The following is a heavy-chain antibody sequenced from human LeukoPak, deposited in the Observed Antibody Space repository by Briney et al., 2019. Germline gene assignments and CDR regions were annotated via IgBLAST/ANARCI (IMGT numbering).Heavy chain of an antibody. Sequence: GGSLRLSCAASGFTFSSYEMNWVRQASGKGLEWASYISSSGSTIYYADSVKGRFTISRDNAKNSLYLQMNSLRAEDTAVYYCARSAILTGYQWVPFDYWGQGTLVTVSS. CDR3: ARSAILTGYQWVPFDY. D-gene: IGHD3-9*01. V-gene: IGHV3-48*03. CDR1: GFTFSSYE. J-gene: IGHJ4*02. CDR2: ISSSGSTI.